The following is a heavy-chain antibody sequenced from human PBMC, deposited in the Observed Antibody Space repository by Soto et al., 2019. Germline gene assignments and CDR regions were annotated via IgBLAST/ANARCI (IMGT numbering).Heavy chain of an antibody. V-gene: IGHV3-15*01. CDR1: GFSFRDSW. CDR2: IKSKREGETT. CDR3: TTDPRD. J-gene: IGHJ4*02. Sequence: EVHLVESGGGLVKPGGSLRLSCAASGFSFRDSWMSWVRQAPGKGPEWLGRIKSKREGETTDYAAPAKGRFSISRDDSKNTAYLQMNSLETEDTAMYYCTTDPRDWGQGTLVTVSS.